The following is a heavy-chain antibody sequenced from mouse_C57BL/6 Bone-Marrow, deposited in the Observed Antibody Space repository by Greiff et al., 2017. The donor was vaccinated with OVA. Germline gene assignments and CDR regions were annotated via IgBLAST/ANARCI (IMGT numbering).Heavy chain of an antibody. J-gene: IGHJ2*01. CDR1: GYTFTDYY. CDR2: INPYNGGT. CDR3: ASRGSSHYFDY. D-gene: IGHD1-1*01. V-gene: IGHV1-19*01. Sequence: EVKLQQSGPVLVKPGASVKMSCKASGYTFTDYYMNWVKQSHGKSLEWIGVINPYNGGTSYNQKFKGKATLTVDKSSSTAYMELNSLTSEDSAVYYCASRGSSHYFDYWGQGTTLTVSS.